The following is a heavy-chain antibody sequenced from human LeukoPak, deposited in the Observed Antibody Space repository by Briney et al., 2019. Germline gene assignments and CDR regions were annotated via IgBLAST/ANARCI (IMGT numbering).Heavy chain of an antibody. Sequence: ASVKVSCKASGYTFTNYGISWVRQAPGQGLEWMGWISAYNGNTNYAQKLQGRVTMTTDTSTSTAYMELRSLRSDDTAVYYCATTNYGGNPYYFDYWGQGTLVTVSS. J-gene: IGHJ4*02. CDR2: ISAYNGNT. V-gene: IGHV1-18*01. CDR1: GYTFTNYG. D-gene: IGHD4-23*01. CDR3: ATTNYGGNPYYFDY.